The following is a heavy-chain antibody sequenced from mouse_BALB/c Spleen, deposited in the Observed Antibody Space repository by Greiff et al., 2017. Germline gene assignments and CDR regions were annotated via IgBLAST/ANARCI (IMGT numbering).Heavy chain of an antibody. J-gene: IGHJ4*01. V-gene: IGHV1S29*02. CDR1: GYTFTDYN. CDR2: IYPYNGGT. CDR3: AREGEKIYYGNYVTSYAMDY. Sequence: EVQLQQSGPELVKPGASVKISCKASGYTFTDYNMHWVKQSHGKSLEWIGYIYPYNGGTGYNQKFKSKATLTVDNSSSTAYMELRSLTSEDSAVYYCAREGEKIYYGNYVTSYAMDYWGQGTSVTVSS. D-gene: IGHD2-1*01.